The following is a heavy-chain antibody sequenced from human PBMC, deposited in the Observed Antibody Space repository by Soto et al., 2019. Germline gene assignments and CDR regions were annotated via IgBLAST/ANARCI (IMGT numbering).Heavy chain of an antibody. D-gene: IGHD3-22*01. CDR2: ISGYNGNA. J-gene: IGHJ3*02. CDR3: ARDLHFHSRGWGDHSFDI. Sequence: GASVKVSCKASGYTLTSYGISWVRQAPGQGLEWMGWISGYNGNANYAQKLQGRVTMTTDTSTNTAYMELRSLRSDDTAVYYCARDLHFHSRGWGDHSFDIWGQGXMVPV. V-gene: IGHV1-18*04. CDR1: GYTLTSYG.